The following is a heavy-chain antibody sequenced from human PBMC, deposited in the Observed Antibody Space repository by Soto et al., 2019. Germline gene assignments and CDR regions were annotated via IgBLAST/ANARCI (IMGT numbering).Heavy chain of an antibody. Sequence: EVQLVESGGGLVQPGGSLRVSCEASGFTFSSYWMHWVRQSPGQGLEWVSRIYTAGSRTSYAESVKGRFTMSRDNARDTLYLQVSSLRAEDTAVYFCARGIRNYYGSDYWGQGTLVTVSS. CDR1: GFTFSSYW. J-gene: IGHJ4*02. D-gene: IGHD3-10*01. V-gene: IGHV3-74*01. CDR3: ARGIRNYYGSDY. CDR2: IYTAGSRT.